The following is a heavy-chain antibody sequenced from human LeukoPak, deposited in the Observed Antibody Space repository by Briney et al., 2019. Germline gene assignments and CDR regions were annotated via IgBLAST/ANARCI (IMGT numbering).Heavy chain of an antibody. Sequence: SETLSLTCTVSGGSISSSSYYWGWVRQPPGRGVEWIGSTYYSGSTYYNPSLKSRVTISVDTSKNQFSLKLSSVTAADTAVYYCAGRVGRLRYFDWLEYYFDYWGQGTLVTVSS. CDR1: GGSISSSSYY. J-gene: IGHJ4*02. V-gene: IGHV4-39*07. CDR3: AGRVGRLRYFDWLEYYFDY. CDR2: TYYSGST. D-gene: IGHD3-9*01.